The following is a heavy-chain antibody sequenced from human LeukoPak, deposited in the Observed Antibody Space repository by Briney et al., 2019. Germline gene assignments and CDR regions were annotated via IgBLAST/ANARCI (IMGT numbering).Heavy chain of an antibody. D-gene: IGHD2-2*01. J-gene: IGHJ4*02. Sequence: GSLRLSCAASGFTFSSYAMHWVRQAPGKGLEYVSAISSNGGSTYYANSVKGRFTISRDNSKNTLYLQMGSLRAEDMAVYYCARTLQGGVVDYWGQGTLVTVSS. CDR2: ISSNGGST. CDR1: GFTFSSYA. CDR3: ARTLQGGVVDY. V-gene: IGHV3-64*01.